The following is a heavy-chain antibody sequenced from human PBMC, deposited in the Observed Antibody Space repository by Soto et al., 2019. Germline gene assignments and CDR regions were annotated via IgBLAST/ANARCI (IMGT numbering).Heavy chain of an antibody. J-gene: IGHJ5*02. D-gene: IGHD6-13*01. CDR3: ARRRAAAGTNWFDP. CDR1: GYTFTSYG. CDR2: ISAYNGNT. Sequence: ASVKVSCKASGYTFTSYGISWVRQAPGQGLEWMGWISAYNGNTNYAQKVQGRVTMTTDTSTSTAYMELRSLRSDDTAVYYCARRRAAAGTNWFDPWGQGTLVTVSS. V-gene: IGHV1-18*01.